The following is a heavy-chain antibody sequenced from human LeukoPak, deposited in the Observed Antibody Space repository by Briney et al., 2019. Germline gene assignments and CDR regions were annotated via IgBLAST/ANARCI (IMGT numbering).Heavy chain of an antibody. V-gene: IGHV3-53*01. Sequence: GRSLRLSCAASGFTFYTHAMHWVRQAPGKGLEWVSVTYTGGSTNYADSVKGRFSISRDNSKNTLYLQMNSLRAEDTAVYYCARVDVVTVGKNAFDIWGQGTMVTVSS. D-gene: IGHD4-23*01. CDR2: TYTGGST. CDR3: ARVDVVTVGKNAFDI. CDR1: GFTFYTHA. J-gene: IGHJ3*02.